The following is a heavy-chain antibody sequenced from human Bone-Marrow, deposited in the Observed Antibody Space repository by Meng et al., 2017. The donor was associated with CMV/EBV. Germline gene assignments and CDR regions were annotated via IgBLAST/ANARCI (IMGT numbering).Heavy chain of an antibody. J-gene: IGHJ4*02. CDR2: ILPFFGVA. CDR3: ARDPRLRDGFKEAFDY. CDR1: GGTFNRYS. D-gene: IGHD5-24*01. V-gene: IGHV1-69*04. Sequence: SVKVSCKASGGTFNRYSFSWMRQAHGQGLEWMGRILPFFGVANHAQKFQGGVTITADKSTSTVYMELSSLRSEDTAIYYCARDPRLRDGFKEAFDYWGQGTLVTVSS.